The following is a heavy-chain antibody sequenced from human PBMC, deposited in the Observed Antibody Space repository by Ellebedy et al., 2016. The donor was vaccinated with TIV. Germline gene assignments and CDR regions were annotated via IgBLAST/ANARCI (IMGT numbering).Heavy chain of an antibody. V-gene: IGHV4-39*01. CDR1: GSPISNSSYY. CDR2: IYFRGYT. CDR3: ARGTKTGYDPFDY. Sequence: SETLSLTCTVSGSPISNSSYYWGWIRQPPGKGLEWIGSIYFRGYTYYNPSLRSRVTISVDTSKNQFSLRLSSATAADTAVYYCARGTKTGYDPFDYWGQGTLVTVSS. J-gene: IGHJ4*02. D-gene: IGHD5-12*01.